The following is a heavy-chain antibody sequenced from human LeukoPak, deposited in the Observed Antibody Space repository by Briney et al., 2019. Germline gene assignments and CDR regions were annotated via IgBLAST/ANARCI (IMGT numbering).Heavy chain of an antibody. CDR1: GGSISSLS. CDR2: IYESGST. D-gene: IGHD6-19*01. V-gene: IGHV4-59*01. CDR3: ARETRLMGYSSGLGFNY. J-gene: IGHJ4*02. Sequence: PSETLSLTCTVSGGSISSLSWSWIRQPPGKGLEWVGHIYESGSTDYNPSLKSRVTMSVDTSKNQFSLKLNSVTAADTAVYYCARETRLMGYSSGLGFNYWGQGTLVTVSS.